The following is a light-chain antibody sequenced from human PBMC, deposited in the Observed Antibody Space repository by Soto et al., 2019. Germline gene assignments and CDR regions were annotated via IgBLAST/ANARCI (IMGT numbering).Light chain of an antibody. J-gene: IGKJ1*01. Sequence: DIQMTQSPSTLSASVGDRVTITCRASQSVNTFLAWYQQKPGKAPKLLIYKASTLESGVPSRFSGSGSGTEFTLTISSLQPDDFATYYCQHYNSYSEAFGQGTKVDI. CDR1: QSVNTF. CDR2: KAS. CDR3: QHYNSYSEA. V-gene: IGKV1-5*03.